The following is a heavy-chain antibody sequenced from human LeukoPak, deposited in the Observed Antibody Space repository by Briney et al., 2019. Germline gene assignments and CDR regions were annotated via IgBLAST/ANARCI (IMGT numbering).Heavy chain of an antibody. V-gene: IGHV4-34*01. D-gene: IGHD2-21*02. Sequence: SETLSLTCTVYGGSFSGYYWSWIRQPPGKGLEWIGEINHSGSTNYNPSLKSRVTISVDTSKNQFSLKLSSVTAADTAVYYCARWGPLTSIPGGVWGKGTTVTVSS. CDR3: ARWGPLTSIPGGV. J-gene: IGHJ6*04. CDR1: GGSFSGYY. CDR2: INHSGST.